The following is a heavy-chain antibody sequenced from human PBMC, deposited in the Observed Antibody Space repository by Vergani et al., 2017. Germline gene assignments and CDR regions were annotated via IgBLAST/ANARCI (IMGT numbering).Heavy chain of an antibody. CDR3: ARSRDYGDYFEYFQH. CDR2: IIPILGTA. V-gene: IGHV1-69*11. CDR1: GGTFSSYA. J-gene: IGHJ1*01. D-gene: IGHD4-17*01. Sequence: QVQLVQSGAEVKKPGSSVKVSCKASGGTFSSYAISWVRQAPGQGLEWMGRIIPILGTANYAQKFQGRVTITADESTSTAYMELSSLRAEDTAVYYCARSRDYGDYFEYFQHWGQGTLVTVSS.